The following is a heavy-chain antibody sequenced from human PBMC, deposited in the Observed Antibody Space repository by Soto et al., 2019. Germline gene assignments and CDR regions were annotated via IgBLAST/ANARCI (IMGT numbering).Heavy chain of an antibody. Sequence: SVKVSCKASGGTFSSYAISWVLQAPGQGLEWMGGIIPIFGTANYAQKFQGRVTITADESTSTAYMELSSLRSEDTAVYYCARNRRDGYDSDAFDIWGQGXMVTV. CDR3: ARNRRDGYDSDAFDI. V-gene: IGHV1-69*13. J-gene: IGHJ3*02. D-gene: IGHD5-12*01. CDR1: GGTFSSYA. CDR2: IIPIFGTA.